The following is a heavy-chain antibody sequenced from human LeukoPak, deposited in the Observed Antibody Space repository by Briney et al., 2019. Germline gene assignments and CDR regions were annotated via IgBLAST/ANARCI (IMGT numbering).Heavy chain of an antibody. V-gene: IGHV1-46*01. CDR1: GYTFSSYY. J-gene: IGHJ4*02. CDR3: AREASGGYFDY. CDR2: INPTGDST. D-gene: IGHD4-23*01. Sequence: ASVKVSCKASGYTFSSYYMHWVRQAPGQGLEWVGLINPTGDSTNYAQKFRGRVTMTRDTSTSTVYMDLSSLRSEDTAVYYCAREASGGYFDYWGQGTLVTVSS.